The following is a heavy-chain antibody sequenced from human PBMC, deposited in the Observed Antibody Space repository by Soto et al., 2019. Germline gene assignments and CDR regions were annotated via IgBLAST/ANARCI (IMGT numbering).Heavy chain of an antibody. Sequence: QVHLVLSGAEVKKPGASVKVSCKGSGYAFTTYGITWVRQAPGQGLEWMGWISAHNGNTNYAQKLQGRVTVTRDTSTSTAYMELRSLRYDATAVYYCARGRYGDYWGQGALVTVSS. CDR1: GYAFTTYG. V-gene: IGHV1-18*01. D-gene: IGHD1-1*01. CDR3: ARGRYGDY. CDR2: ISAHNGNT. J-gene: IGHJ4*02.